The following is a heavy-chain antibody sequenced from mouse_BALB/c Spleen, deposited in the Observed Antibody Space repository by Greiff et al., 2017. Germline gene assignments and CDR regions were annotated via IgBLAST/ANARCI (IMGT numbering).Heavy chain of an antibody. CDR2: IDPANGNT. D-gene: IGHD2-1*01. CDR3: ARGKYGNFLFAY. V-gene: IGHV14-3*02. J-gene: IGHJ3*01. CDR1: GFNIKDTY. Sequence: EVQVVESGAELVKPGASVKLSCTASGFNIKDTYMHWVKQRPEQGLEWIGRIDPANGNTKYDPKFQGKATITADTSSNTAYLQLSSLTSEDTAVYYCARGKYGNFLFAYWGQGTLVTVSA.